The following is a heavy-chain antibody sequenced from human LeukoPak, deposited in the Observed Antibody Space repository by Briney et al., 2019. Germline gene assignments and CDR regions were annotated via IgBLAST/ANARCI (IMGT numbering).Heavy chain of an antibody. J-gene: IGHJ3*02. D-gene: IGHD3-22*01. CDR2: INPSGGST. V-gene: IGHV1-46*01. CDR3: ARDRRFITMSPDAFDI. Sequence: ASVKVSCKASGYAFTSYYMHWVRQAPGQGLEWMGIINPSGGSTSYAQKFQGRVTMTRDTSTSTVYMELSSLRSEDTAVYYCARDRRFITMSPDAFDIWGQGTMVTVSS. CDR1: GYAFTSYY.